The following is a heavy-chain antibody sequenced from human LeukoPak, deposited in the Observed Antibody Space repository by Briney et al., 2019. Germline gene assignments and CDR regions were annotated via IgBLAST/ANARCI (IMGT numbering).Heavy chain of an antibody. J-gene: IGHJ2*01. CDR1: GGSISSSSYY. D-gene: IGHD6-19*01. Sequence: PSETLSLTCTVSGGSISSSSYYWGWIRQPPGKGLEWIGSIYYSGSTYYNPSLKSRVTISVDTSKNQFSLKLSSVTPADTAVYYCARGRIAVAGLYWYFDLWGRGTLVTVSS. V-gene: IGHV4-39*07. CDR3: ARGRIAVAGLYWYFDL. CDR2: IYYSGST.